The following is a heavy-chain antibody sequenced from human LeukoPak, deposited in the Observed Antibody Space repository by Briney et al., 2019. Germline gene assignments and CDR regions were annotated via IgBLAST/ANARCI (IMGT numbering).Heavy chain of an antibody. D-gene: IGHD3-10*01. J-gene: IGHJ6*02. CDR1: GFTFSGYS. V-gene: IGHV3-30-3*01. CDR3: ARGGYGLGSYFYFYGMDV. Sequence: PGGSLRLSCAASGFTFSGYSIHWVRQAPGKGLEWVAVISYDGSNKYYADSVKGRFTISRDNSKNTLYLQMNSLRPEDTAVYYCARGGYGLGSYFYFYGMDVWGQGTTVTASS. CDR2: ISYDGSNK.